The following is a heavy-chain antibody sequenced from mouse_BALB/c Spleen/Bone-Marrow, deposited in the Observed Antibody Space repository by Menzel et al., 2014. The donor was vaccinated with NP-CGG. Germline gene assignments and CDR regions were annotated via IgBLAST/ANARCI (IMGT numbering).Heavy chain of an antibody. CDR1: GFSLTGYA. Sequence: VKVVESGPGLVAPSQSLSITCTVSGFSLTGYAVNWVRQPPGKGLEWLGMIWGDGSTDYNSALKSRLSISKDNSKSXVFLKMNSLQTDDTARYYCARDGYDYAMDYWGQGTSVTVSS. V-gene: IGHV2-6-7*01. J-gene: IGHJ4*01. D-gene: IGHD2-2*01. CDR3: ARDGYDYAMDY. CDR2: IWGDGST.